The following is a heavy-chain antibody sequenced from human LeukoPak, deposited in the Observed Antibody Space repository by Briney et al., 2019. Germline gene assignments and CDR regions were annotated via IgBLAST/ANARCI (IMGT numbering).Heavy chain of an antibody. CDR3: ARVHSGSYADI. V-gene: IGHV3-30*03. CDR1: GFTFSSYG. Sequence: GGSLRLSCAASGFTFSSYGMHWVRQAPGKGLEWVAVISYDGSNKYYADSVKGRFTISRDNSKNTLYLQMNSLRAEDAAVYYCARVHSGSYADIWGQGTMVTVSS. J-gene: IGHJ3*02. D-gene: IGHD1-26*01. CDR2: ISYDGSNK.